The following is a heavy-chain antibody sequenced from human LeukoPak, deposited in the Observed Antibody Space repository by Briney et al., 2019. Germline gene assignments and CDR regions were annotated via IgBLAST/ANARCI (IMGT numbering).Heavy chain of an antibody. CDR3: ARVGTTNYYFYYMDV. D-gene: IGHD2-2*01. V-gene: IGHV3-48*04. J-gene: IGHJ6*03. CDR1: GFTFSSYT. CDR2: VSCSGGTI. Sequence: GRSLRLSCAASGFTFSSYTMNWVRQAPGKGLEWVSYVSCSGGTIYYADSVKGRFTISRDNAKNSLYLQMNSLRAEDTAVYYCARVGTTNYYFYYMDVWGKGTTVTVSS.